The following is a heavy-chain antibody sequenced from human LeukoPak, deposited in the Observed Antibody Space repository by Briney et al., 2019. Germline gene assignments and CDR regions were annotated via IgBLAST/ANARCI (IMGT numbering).Heavy chain of an antibody. V-gene: IGHV3-33*01. D-gene: IGHD3-22*01. J-gene: IGHJ4*02. CDR1: GFTFSSYG. CDR3: ARTYYYGRSGYYPFDY. CDR2: IWYDGSNK. Sequence: GGSLRVSCAASGFTFSSYGMHGVRQAPGKGLEWVAVIWYDGSNKYYADSVMGRFTISRDNSKNTLYLQMNSLRAEDTAVYYCARTYYYGRSGYYPFDYWGQGTLVTVSS.